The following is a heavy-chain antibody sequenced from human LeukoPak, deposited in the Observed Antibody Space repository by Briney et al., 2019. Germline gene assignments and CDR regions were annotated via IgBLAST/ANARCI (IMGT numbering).Heavy chain of an antibody. CDR2: ITGSGGST. CDR1: GFTFSTYA. D-gene: IGHD3-22*01. J-gene: IGHJ4*02. Sequence: GGSLRLSCEASGFTFSTYAMSWVRQAPGKGLEWVSSITGSGGSTYYADSVKGRFTISRDNSMGTLYLQMNSLRAEDTAVYYCAGARDSSGYYRDYWGQGTLVTVSS. V-gene: IGHV3-23*01. CDR3: AGARDSSGYYRDY.